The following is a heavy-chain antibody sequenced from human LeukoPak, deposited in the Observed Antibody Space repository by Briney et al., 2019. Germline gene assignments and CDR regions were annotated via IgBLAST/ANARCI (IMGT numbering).Heavy chain of an antibody. J-gene: IGHJ5*02. V-gene: IGHV3-23*01. D-gene: IGHD3-22*01. CDR3: ARWYYYETSGLYYGSFDN. Sequence: GGSLRLSCAASGFTFSSYAMNWVRQPPGRGLEWVSIISGSGDRTYYTDSVKGRFTISRDNARNTLYLQMNSLRAEDTAVYYCARWYYYETSGLYYGSFDNWGQGTLVTVSS. CDR1: GFTFSSYA. CDR2: ISGSGDRT.